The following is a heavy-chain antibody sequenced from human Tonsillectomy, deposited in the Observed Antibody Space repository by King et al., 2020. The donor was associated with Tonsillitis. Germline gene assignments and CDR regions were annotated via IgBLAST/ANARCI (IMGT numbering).Heavy chain of an antibody. Sequence: EVQLVESGGGLVQPGGSLRLSCAASGFTFICYWMSWVRQAPGEGREWGANIKQDGSEKYYVYFVKGRFPISRDNAKNSLYLKMNSLRAEDTAVYYCARVSSGYYYSGVNFYFDYWGQGTLVTVSS. J-gene: IGHJ4*02. CDR3: ARVSSGYYYSGVNFYFDY. V-gene: IGHV3-7*01. D-gene: IGHD3-22*01. CDR2: IKQDGSEK. CDR1: GFTFICYW.